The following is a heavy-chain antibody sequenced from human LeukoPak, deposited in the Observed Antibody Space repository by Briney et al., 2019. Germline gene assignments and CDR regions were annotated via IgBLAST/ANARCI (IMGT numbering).Heavy chain of an antibody. D-gene: IGHD5-18*01. J-gene: IGHJ4*02. CDR2: IYYSGST. Sequence: SETLSLTCTVSGGSISSSSCYWGWIRQPPGKGLEWIGSIYYSGSTYYNPSLKSRVTISVDTSKNQFSLKLSSVTAADTAVYYCARQFSYGFDVTLFDYWGQGTLVTVSS. CDR1: GGSISSSSCY. V-gene: IGHV4-39*01. CDR3: ARQFSYGFDVTLFDY.